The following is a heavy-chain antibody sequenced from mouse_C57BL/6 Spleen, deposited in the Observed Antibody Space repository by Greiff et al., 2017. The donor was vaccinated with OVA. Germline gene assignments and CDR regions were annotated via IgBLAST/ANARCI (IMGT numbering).Heavy chain of an antibody. J-gene: IGHJ3*01. D-gene: IGHD1-1*01. CDR1: GYAFSSSW. Sequence: QVQLQQSGPELVKPGASVKISCKASGYAFSSSWMNWVKQRPGKGLEWIGRIYPGDGDTNYNGKFKGKATLTADKSSSTAYMQLSSLTSEDSAVYFCARSPYYYGSSYPFAYWGQGTLVTVSA. V-gene: IGHV1-82*01. CDR3: ARSPYYYGSSYPFAY. CDR2: IYPGDGDT.